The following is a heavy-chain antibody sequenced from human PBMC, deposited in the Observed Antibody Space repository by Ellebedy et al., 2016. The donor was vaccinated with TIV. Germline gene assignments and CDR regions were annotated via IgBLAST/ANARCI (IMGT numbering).Heavy chain of an antibody. CDR1: GGSFSGYY. J-gene: IGHJ4*02. Sequence: MPSETLSLTCAVYGGSFSGYYWTWIRQPPGKGLEWIGEINHSGRTTYNPSLKSRVTISVDTSRNRFSLKLSSVTAADTAVYYCARSTTVTTASYEYWGQGTLVTVSS. D-gene: IGHD4-17*01. CDR2: INHSGRT. CDR3: ARSTTVTTASYEY. V-gene: IGHV4-34*01.